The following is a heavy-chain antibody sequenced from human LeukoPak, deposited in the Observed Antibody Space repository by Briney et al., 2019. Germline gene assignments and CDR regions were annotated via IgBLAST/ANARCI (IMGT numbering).Heavy chain of an antibody. Sequence: GGSLRLSCAASGFTFSSYWMSWVRQAPGKGLEWVANIKQDGSGKYYVDSVKGRFTISRDNAKNSLYLQMNSLRAEDTAVYYCARDPVSAAGGLEMDVWGQGTTVTVSS. D-gene: IGHD6-13*01. V-gene: IGHV3-7*01. CDR3: ARDPVSAAGGLEMDV. CDR2: IKQDGSGK. J-gene: IGHJ6*02. CDR1: GFTFSSYW.